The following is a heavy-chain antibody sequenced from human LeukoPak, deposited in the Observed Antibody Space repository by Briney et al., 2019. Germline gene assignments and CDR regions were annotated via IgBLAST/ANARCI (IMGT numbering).Heavy chain of an antibody. Sequence: SETLSLTCTVSGGSISSYYWSWIRQPPGKGLEWIGYIYYSGSTNYNPSLKSRVTISVDTSKNQFSLKLSSVTAADTAVYYCARSRVWQGATTYRRVHAFDIWGQGTMVTVSS. CDR3: ARSRVWQGATTYRRVHAFDI. CDR2: IYYSGST. V-gene: IGHV4-59*08. J-gene: IGHJ3*02. CDR1: GGSISSYY. D-gene: IGHD1-26*01.